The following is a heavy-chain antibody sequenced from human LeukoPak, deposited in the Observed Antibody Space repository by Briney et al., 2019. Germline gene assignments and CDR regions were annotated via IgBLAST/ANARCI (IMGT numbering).Heavy chain of an antibody. CDR3: AKDTSILTGYYAFDY. D-gene: IGHD3-9*01. Sequence: PGGSLRLSCAASGFTFSSYAMSWVRQAPGKGLEWVSAISGSGGSTYYADSVKGRFTISRDNSKNTLYLQMNSLRAEDTAVYCCAKDTSILTGYYAFDYWGQGTLVTVSS. CDR2: ISGSGGST. J-gene: IGHJ4*02. CDR1: GFTFSSYA. V-gene: IGHV3-23*01.